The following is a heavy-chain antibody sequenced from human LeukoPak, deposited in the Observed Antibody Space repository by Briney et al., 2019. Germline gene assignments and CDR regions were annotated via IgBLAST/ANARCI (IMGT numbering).Heavy chain of an antibody. D-gene: IGHD3-3*01. CDR1: GFTFSSYW. CDR3: ARGRRITIFGVVGNWFDP. CDR2: IKQDGSEK. Sequence: GGSLRLSCAASGFTFSSYWMSWVRQAPGKGLEWVANIKQDGSEKNYVDSVKGRFTISRDNAKNSLYLQMNSLRAEDTAVYYCARGRRITIFGVVGNWFDPWGQGTLVTVSS. J-gene: IGHJ5*02. V-gene: IGHV3-7*01.